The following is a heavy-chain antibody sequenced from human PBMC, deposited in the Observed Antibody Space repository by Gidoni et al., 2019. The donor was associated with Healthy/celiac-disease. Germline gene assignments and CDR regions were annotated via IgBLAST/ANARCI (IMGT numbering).Heavy chain of an antibody. CDR1: GYTFTSYA. CDR3: ARSGRYCSGGSCYLYWFDP. CDR2: IHAGNGNT. D-gene: IGHD2-15*01. J-gene: IGHJ5*02. Sequence: QVQLVQSGAEVKKPGASVKVSCKASGYTFTSYAMHWVRQAPGQRLEWMGWIHAGNGNTKYSQEFQGRVTITRDTSASTAYMELSSLRSEDTAVYYCARSGRYCSGGSCYLYWFDPWGQGTLVTVSS. V-gene: IGHV1-3*01.